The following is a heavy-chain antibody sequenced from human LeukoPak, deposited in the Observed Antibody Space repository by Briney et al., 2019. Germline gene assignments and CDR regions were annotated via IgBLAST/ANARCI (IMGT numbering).Heavy chain of an antibody. Sequence: SETLSLTCAVYGGSFSGYYWSWIRQPPGKGLEWLGEINHSGSTNYNPSLKSRVTISVDTSKNQFSLKLSSVTAADTAVYYCARGGFIAAAGGAWFDPWGQGTLVTVSS. D-gene: IGHD6-13*01. V-gene: IGHV4-34*01. CDR3: ARGGFIAAAGGAWFDP. J-gene: IGHJ5*02. CDR2: INHSGST. CDR1: GGSFSGYY.